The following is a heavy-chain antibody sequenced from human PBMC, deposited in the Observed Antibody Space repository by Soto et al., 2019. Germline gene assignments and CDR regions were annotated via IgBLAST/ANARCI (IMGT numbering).Heavy chain of an antibody. CDR3: ARGDYDLLTGYYPAFDI. D-gene: IGHD3-9*01. CDR1: GFTFTKYS. Sequence: EVQLVESGGGLVKPGGSLRLSCGASGFTFTKYSMNWVRQAPGKGLEWVSSISSSSCDIYYTDSVKGRFTISRDNAKNSLYLLMSSLRVEDTAVYYCARGDYDLLTGYYPAFDIWGQGTMVTVSS. CDR2: ISSSSCDI. V-gene: IGHV3-21*01. J-gene: IGHJ3*02.